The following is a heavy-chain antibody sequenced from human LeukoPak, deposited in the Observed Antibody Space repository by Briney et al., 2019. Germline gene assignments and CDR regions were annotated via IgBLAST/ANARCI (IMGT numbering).Heavy chain of an antibody. V-gene: IGHV3-23*01. J-gene: IGHJ3*02. CDR3: AKSLGYPNAFDI. CDR1: GFIFSNYE. Sequence: PEGSLRLSCEASGFIFSNYEMNWVRQAPGKGLEWVSAISGSYISTYYADSVKGRFTISRDNSKNTLYLQMNSLRAEDTAVYYCAKSLGYPNAFDIWGQGTMVTVSS. CDR2: ISGSYIST. D-gene: IGHD5-12*01.